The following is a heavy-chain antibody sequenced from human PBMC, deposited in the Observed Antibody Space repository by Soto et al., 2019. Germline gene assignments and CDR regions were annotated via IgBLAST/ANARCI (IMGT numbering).Heavy chain of an antibody. J-gene: IGHJ5*02. Sequence: QVQLVQSGDEVKKTGASVKVSCRASGYTLTNYGISWVRQAPGQGLFWMGWISGDNGNTLYAQNVKGRLTLTIDTSTNTAYMPLMSLKIDDTAMYYCVRDSQLTPLGQGTLVTVSS. CDR1: GYTLTNYG. CDR2: ISGDNGNT. D-gene: IGHD1-1*01. CDR3: VRDSQLTP. V-gene: IGHV1-18*01.